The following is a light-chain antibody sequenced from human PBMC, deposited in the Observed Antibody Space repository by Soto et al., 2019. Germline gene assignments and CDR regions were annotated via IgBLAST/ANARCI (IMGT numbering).Light chain of an antibody. Sequence: IQMTQSPSSLSASVGDRVTITCRASQAIRNDLGWFQQKPGKAPKLLIYGASTLQSGVPSRFSGSGSGTDFTLTISSLQPEDFATYYCLQDYNYPWAFGQGTKVDIK. J-gene: IGKJ1*01. V-gene: IGKV1-6*01. CDR1: QAIRND. CDR2: GAS. CDR3: LQDYNYPWA.